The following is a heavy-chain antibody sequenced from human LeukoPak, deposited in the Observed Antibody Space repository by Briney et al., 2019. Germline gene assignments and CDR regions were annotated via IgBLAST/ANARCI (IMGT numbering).Heavy chain of an antibody. V-gene: IGHV3-30*04. CDR2: ISYDGSNK. CDR3: AKGLSSGYSGSDY. Sequence: GRSLRLSCAASGFTFSSYAMHWVRQAPGKGLEWVAVISYDGSNKYYADSVKGRFTISRDNSKNTLYLQMNSLRAEDTSVCHCAKGLSSGYSGSDYWGQGTLVTVSS. CDR1: GFTFSSYA. D-gene: IGHD3-22*01. J-gene: IGHJ4*02.